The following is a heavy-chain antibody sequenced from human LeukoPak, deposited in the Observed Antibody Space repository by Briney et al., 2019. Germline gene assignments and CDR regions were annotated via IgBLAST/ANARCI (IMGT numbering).Heavy chain of an antibody. D-gene: IGHD6-6*01. CDR2: IYYSVST. Sequence: SETLSLTCSVSGVSASSYYWSWIRQSPGKGLEWIGYIYYSVSTNYNPSLKSRVTISVDTSKNQFSLKLSSVTAADTAVYYCARVKAARHYYYYYMDVWGKGTTVTVSS. J-gene: IGHJ6*03. V-gene: IGHV4-59*02. CDR3: ARVKAARHYYYYYMDV. CDR1: GVSASSYY.